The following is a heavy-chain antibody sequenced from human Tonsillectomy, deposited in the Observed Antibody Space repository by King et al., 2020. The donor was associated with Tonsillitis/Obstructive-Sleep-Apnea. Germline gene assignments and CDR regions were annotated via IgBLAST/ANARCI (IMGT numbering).Heavy chain of an antibody. D-gene: IGHD1-1*01. Sequence: EVQLVESGGGLVQPGGSLRLSCVASGFTFSSYVMTWIRQAPGKGLEWVSSITESGGGTYYTDSVNGRFNVSRDTSKNTLWLQMNLLRAEDTALYYCAKRLEGRYFDYWGQGTLVTVSS. CDR2: ITESGGGT. V-gene: IGHV3-23*04. CDR1: GFTFSSYV. J-gene: IGHJ4*02. CDR3: AKRLEGRYFDY.